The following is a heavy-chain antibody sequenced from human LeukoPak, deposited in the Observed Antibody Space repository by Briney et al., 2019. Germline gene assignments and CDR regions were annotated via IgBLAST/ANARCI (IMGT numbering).Heavy chain of an antibody. V-gene: IGHV3-30-3*01. CDR1: GFTFSSYA. D-gene: IGHD2-21*02. CDR2: ISYDGSNK. Sequence: GGSLRLSCAASGFTFSSYAMHWVRQAPGKGLEWVAVISYDGSNKYYADSVKGRFTISSDNSKNTLYLQMNSLRAEDTAVYYCARDIQAYCGGDCQPDAFDYWGQGTLVTVSS. J-gene: IGHJ4*02. CDR3: ARDIQAYCGGDCQPDAFDY.